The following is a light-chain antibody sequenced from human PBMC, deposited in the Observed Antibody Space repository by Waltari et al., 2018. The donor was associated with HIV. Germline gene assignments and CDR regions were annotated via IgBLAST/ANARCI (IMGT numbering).Light chain of an antibody. CDR1: NIESKS. CDR3: QVWDRSSAQVI. Sequence: SYELTQPHSVLVAPGQTAMITCGGNNIESKSVQWYQRKPGQAPVLVIYFDLDRPSGIPERFSGSVSGNTATLTISRVDAGDEADYYCQVWDRSSAQVIFGGGTKLAVL. J-gene: IGLJ2*01. V-gene: IGLV3-21*04. CDR2: FDL.